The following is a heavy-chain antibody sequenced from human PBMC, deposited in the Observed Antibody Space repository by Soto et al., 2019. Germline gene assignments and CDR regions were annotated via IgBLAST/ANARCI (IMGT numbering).Heavy chain of an antibody. CDR3: ARGPRTYYYSCYMDV. V-gene: IGHV1-2*04. J-gene: IGHJ6*03. Sequence: ASVKVSCKASGYTFTGYYMHWVRQAPGQGLEWMGWINPNSGGTNYAQKFQGWVTMTRDTSISTAYMELSRLRSDDTAVYYCARGPRTYYYSCYMDVWGKGTTVTVSS. CDR2: INPNSGGT. CDR1: GYTFTGYY.